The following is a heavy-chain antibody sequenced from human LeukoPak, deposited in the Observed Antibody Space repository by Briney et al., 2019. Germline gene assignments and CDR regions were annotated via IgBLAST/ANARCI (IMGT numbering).Heavy chain of an antibody. V-gene: IGHV4-59*01. D-gene: IGHD1-14*01. CDR3: AREGLGTPFDY. CDR1: GGSISSYY. CDR2: ISYRGNT. Sequence: SETLSLTCTVSGGSISSYYWNWIRQPPGKGLEWIGYISYRGNTSYSPSLKSRVTISLDTSKNQFSLKLSSVTAADTAVYYCAREGLGTPFDYWGQGTLVTVSS. J-gene: IGHJ4*02.